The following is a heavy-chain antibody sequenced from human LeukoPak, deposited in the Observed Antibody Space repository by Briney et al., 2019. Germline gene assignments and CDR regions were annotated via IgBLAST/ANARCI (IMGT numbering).Heavy chain of an antibody. Sequence: GGSLRLSCAASGFTCSSYAMSWVRQAPAKGLEWVSAISGSGGSTYYADSVKGRFTISRDNSKNTLYLQMNSLRAEDTAVYYCAKDTYGDYVVYYCDYWGQGTLVTVSS. D-gene: IGHD4-17*01. V-gene: IGHV3-23*01. CDR1: GFTCSSYA. CDR2: ISGSGGST. CDR3: AKDTYGDYVVYYCDY. J-gene: IGHJ4*02.